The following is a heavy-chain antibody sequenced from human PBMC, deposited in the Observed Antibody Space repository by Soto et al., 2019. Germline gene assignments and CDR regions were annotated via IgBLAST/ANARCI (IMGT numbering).Heavy chain of an antibody. CDR3: ARDLATTQGAYYYYYYGMDV. J-gene: IGHJ6*02. V-gene: IGHV1-69*08. Sequence: QVQLVQSGAEVKKPGSSVKVSCKASGGTFSSYTISWVRQAPGQGLEWMGRIIPILGIANYAQKFQGRVTITADKPTSTAYMELSSLRSEDTAVYYCARDLATTQGAYYYYYYGMDVWGQGTTVTVSS. CDR1: GGTFSSYT. CDR2: IIPILGIA. D-gene: IGHD1-26*01.